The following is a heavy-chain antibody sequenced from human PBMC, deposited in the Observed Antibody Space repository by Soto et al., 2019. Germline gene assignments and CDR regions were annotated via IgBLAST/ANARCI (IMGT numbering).Heavy chain of an antibody. CDR2: IIPVFGLV. D-gene: IGHD3-22*01. V-gene: IGHV1-69*01. J-gene: IGHJ6*02. CDR1: GGTPSNSA. CDR3: AGGSIVVVGSRDYYGMDV. Sequence: QVHLLLQSGAEVKKPGSSVKVSCKASGGTPSNSAISWVRQAPGQGLEWMGGIIPVFGLVKYAQNFQGRVTLTADEYTNTAYMELSSLRPEDTAVYYCAGGSIVVVGSRDYYGMDVWGQGTTVTVSS.